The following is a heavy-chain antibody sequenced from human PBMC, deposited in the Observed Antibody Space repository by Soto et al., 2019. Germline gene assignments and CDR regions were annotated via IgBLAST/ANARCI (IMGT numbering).Heavy chain of an antibody. D-gene: IGHD4-17*01. V-gene: IGHV4-59*01. Sequence: SETLSLTCTVSGGSISNYYWSWIRQPPGKGLEWIGYIYYTGSTNYNPSLKSRVTISLDTSKNQFSLKLSSVTAADTAVYYCARSQTTVTSYDYWGQGTLVTVSS. CDR3: ARSQTTVTSYDY. CDR2: IYYTGST. J-gene: IGHJ4*02. CDR1: GGSISNYY.